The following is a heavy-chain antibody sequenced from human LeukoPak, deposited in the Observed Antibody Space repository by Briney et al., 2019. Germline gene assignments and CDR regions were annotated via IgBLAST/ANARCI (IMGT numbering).Heavy chain of an antibody. CDR2: IYSRGGT. CDR3: AKDYYGSGSQHFDF. J-gene: IGHJ4*02. D-gene: IGHD3-10*01. CDR1: GFSVSNNY. Sequence: PGGSLRLSCAVSGFSVSNNYMNWVRQAPGKGLEWVSLIYSRGGTSYADSVKGRFTISRDNSKNTLYLQMNSLSAEDTAVYYCAKDYYGSGSQHFDFWGQGTLVTVSS. V-gene: IGHV3-53*01.